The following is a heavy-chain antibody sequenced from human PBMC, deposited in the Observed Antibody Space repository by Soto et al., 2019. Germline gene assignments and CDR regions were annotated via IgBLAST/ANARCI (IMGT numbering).Heavy chain of an antibody. D-gene: IGHD4-4*01. CDR1: GFSLSTSGVG. CDR2: IYWNDDK. J-gene: IGHJ4*02. Sequence: SGPTLVNPTQTLTLTCTFSGFSLSTSGVGVGWIRQPPGKALEWLALIYWNDDKRYSPSLKSRLTITKDTSKNQVVLTMTNMDPVDTATYYCAQRRGEMATVHLFDYWGQGTLVNVSS. V-gene: IGHV2-5*01. CDR3: AQRRGEMATVHLFDY.